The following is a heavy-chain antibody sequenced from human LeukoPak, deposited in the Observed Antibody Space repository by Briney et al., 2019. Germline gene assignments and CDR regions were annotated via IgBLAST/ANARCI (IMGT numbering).Heavy chain of an antibody. CDR3: AKAPYHGDSIPYYFDY. CDR1: GFTFSSYA. J-gene: IGHJ4*02. CDR2: IYCRGSST. D-gene: IGHD4-17*01. Sequence: GGSLRLSCAASGFTFSSYAMSWVRQAPNKGLEGVSTIYCRGSSTFSADSVKGRFNISRDNSKNTLYLQLNSPRAEDMAVYYCAKAPYHGDSIPYYFDYWGQGSLVTVSS. V-gene: IGHV3-23*05.